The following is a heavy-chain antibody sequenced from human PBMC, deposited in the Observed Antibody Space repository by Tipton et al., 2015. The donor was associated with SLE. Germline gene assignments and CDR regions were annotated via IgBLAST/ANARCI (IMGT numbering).Heavy chain of an antibody. Sequence: LRLSCTVSGGSISSYYWSWIRQPPGKGLEWIGYIYYSGSTNYNPSLKSRVTISVDTSKNQFSLKLSSVTAADTAVYYCAKGEAGATTLYYYYYMDVWGKGTTVTVSS. J-gene: IGHJ6*03. CDR3: AKGEAGATTLYYYYYMDV. D-gene: IGHD1-26*01. V-gene: IGHV4-59*01. CDR1: GGSISSYY. CDR2: IYYSGST.